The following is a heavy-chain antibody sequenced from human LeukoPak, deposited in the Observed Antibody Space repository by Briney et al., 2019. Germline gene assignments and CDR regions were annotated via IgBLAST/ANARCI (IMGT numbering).Heavy chain of an antibody. CDR1: GFTFSSYS. V-gene: IGHV3-21*01. Sequence: GGSLRLSCAASGFTFSSYSMNWVRQAPGKGLEWVSSISSSSSYIYYADSVKGRFTISRDNAKNSLYLQMNSLRAEDTAVYYRARGYYDTYDAFDIWGQGTMVTVSS. D-gene: IGHD3-22*01. CDR3: ARGYYDTYDAFDI. J-gene: IGHJ3*02. CDR2: ISSSSSYI.